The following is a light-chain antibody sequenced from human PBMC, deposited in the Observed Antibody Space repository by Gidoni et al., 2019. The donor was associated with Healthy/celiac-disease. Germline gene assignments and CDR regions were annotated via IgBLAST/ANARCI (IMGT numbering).Light chain of an antibody. CDR2: GAS. CDR3: QQYNNWPPWT. V-gene: IGKV3-15*01. CDR1: QRVSSN. J-gene: IGKJ1*01. Sequence: EIVMTQSPATLYVSPGERATFSCRASQRVSSNLAWYQQKPGQAPRLLIYGASTRATGIPARFSGSGSGTEFTLTISSLQSEDFAVYYCQQYNNWPPWTFGQXTKLEIK.